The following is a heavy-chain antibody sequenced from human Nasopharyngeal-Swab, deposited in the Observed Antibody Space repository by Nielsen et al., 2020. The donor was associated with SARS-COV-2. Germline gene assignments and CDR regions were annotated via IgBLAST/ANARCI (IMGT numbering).Heavy chain of an antibody. V-gene: IGHV4-39*01. CDR3: ARQGTRCSGGSCHWDAFDI. J-gene: IGHJ3*02. Sequence: WIRQPPGKGLEWIGSIYYSGSTYYNPSLKSRVTISVDTSKNQFSLKLSSVTAADTAVYYCARQGTRCSGGSCHWDAFDIWGQGTMVTVSS. CDR2: IYYSGST. D-gene: IGHD2-15*01.